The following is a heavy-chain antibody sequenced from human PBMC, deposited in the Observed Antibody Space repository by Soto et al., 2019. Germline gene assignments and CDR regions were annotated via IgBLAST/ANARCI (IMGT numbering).Heavy chain of an antibody. D-gene: IGHD3-10*01. CDR2: IDDSGST. Sequence: QVQLQESGPGLVKASETLSLTCSVSGGSISSHYWSWIRQPPGKGLEWIGYIDDSGSTNCNPSLKSRVTISGDTSKNQFSLKLSSVTAADTAVYYCARQSFGSGSYDYWGQGTLVTVSS. V-gene: IGHV4-59*08. CDR1: GGSISSHY. J-gene: IGHJ4*02. CDR3: ARQSFGSGSYDY.